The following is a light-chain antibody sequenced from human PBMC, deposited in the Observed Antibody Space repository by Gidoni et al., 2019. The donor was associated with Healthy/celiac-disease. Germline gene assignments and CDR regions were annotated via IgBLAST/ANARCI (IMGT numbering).Light chain of an antibody. CDR3: QQYNSYSPMYT. J-gene: IGKJ2*01. CDR1: QSISSW. V-gene: IGKV1-5*03. Sequence: DIQMTQSPSTLSVSVGDRVTITCRASQSISSWLAWYQQKPGNAPKLLIYKASSLESGVPSRFSGSGSGTEFTLTISSLQPDDFATYYCQQYNSYSPMYTFGQGTKLEIK. CDR2: KAS.